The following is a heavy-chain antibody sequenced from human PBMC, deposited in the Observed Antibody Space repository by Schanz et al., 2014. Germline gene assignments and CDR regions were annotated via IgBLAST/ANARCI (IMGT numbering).Heavy chain of an antibody. D-gene: IGHD3-10*01. V-gene: IGHV3-33*08. CDR1: GFTFSDYY. Sequence: QVYLVESGGDLVKPGGSLRLSCAASGFTFSDYYMAWIRQAPGKGLEWVALISYDGSSKNHADSVQGRFTISRDNSKNALYLQMDSLRAEDTAVYYCARGIITMVRGGDVGAFDIWGQGTMVTVSS. CDR2: ISYDGSSK. CDR3: ARGIITMVRGGDVGAFDI. J-gene: IGHJ3*02.